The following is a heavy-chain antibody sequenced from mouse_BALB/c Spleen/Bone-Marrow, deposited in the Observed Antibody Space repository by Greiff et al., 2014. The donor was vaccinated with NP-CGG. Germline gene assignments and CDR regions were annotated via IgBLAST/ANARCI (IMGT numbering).Heavy chain of an antibody. J-gene: IGHJ1*01. V-gene: IGHV5-9-1*01. CDR2: ISSGGSYT. CDR3: ARPPYYGSSEWYSEV. Sequence: EVMLVESGGGLVKPGGSLKLSCAASGFTFSSYAMSWVRQTPEKRLEWVATISSGGSYTYYPDSVKGRFTISRDNAKNTLYLQMSSLRSEDTAMYYCARPPYYGSSEWYSEVWGAASTAPVCS. D-gene: IGHD1-1*01. CDR1: GFTFSSYA.